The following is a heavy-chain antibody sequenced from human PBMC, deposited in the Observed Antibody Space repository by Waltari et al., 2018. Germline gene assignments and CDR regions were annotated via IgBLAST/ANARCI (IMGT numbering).Heavy chain of an antibody. CDR3: AKELSAAGTKGYDAFDI. V-gene: IGHV3-23*01. Sequence: EVQLLESGGGLVQPGGSLRLSCAASGFTFSSYAMSWVRQAPGRGLEWVSAISGSGGSTYYADSVKGRFTISRDNSKNTLYLQMNSLRAEDTAVYYCAKELSAAGTKGYDAFDIWGQGTMVTVSS. CDR2: ISGSGGST. J-gene: IGHJ3*02. CDR1: GFTFSSYA. D-gene: IGHD6-13*01.